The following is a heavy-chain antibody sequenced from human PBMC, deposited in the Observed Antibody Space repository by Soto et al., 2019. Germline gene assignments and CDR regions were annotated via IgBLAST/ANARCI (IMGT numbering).Heavy chain of an antibody. CDR2: INHSGST. V-gene: IGHV4-34*01. CDR1: GGSFSGYY. J-gene: IGHJ5*02. CDR3: ARVNGRITIFGVVILRFNWFDP. D-gene: IGHD3-3*01. Sequence: SETLSLTCAVYGGSFSGYYWSWIRQPPGKRLEWIGGINHSGSTNYNPSLKSRVTISVDTSKNQFSLKLSSVTAADTAVYYCARVNGRITIFGVVILRFNWFDPWGQGTLVTVSS.